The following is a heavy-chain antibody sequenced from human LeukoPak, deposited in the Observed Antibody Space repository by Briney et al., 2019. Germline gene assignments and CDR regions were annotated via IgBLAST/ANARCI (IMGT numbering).Heavy chain of an antibody. CDR2: IYYSGST. V-gene: IGHV4-39*07. CDR1: GGSISSSSYY. CDR3: ARDRSIAVAGTSNWFDP. Sequence: PSETLSLTCTVSGGSISSSSYYWGWIRQPPGKGLEWIGSIYYSGSTYYNPSLKSRVTISVDTSKNQFSLKLSSVTAADTAVYYCARDRSIAVAGTSNWFDPWGQGTLVTVSS. D-gene: IGHD6-19*01. J-gene: IGHJ5*02.